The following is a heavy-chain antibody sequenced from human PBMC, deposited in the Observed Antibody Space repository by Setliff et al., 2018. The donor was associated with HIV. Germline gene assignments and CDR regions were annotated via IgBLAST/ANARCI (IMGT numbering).Heavy chain of an antibody. Sequence: SETLSLTCTVSGGSISSGSYYWSWIRQPAGKGLEWIGHIYTRGSTNYNPSLKSRVTISVDTSKNQFSLKLSSVTAADTAVYYCARVYTGSGSFPFDYWGQGTLVTVSS. D-gene: IGHD3-10*01. J-gene: IGHJ4*02. CDR1: GGSISSGSYY. V-gene: IGHV4-61*09. CDR2: IYTRGST. CDR3: ARVYTGSGSFPFDY.